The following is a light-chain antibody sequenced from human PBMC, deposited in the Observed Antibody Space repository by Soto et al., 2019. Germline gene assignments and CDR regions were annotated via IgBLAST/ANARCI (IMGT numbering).Light chain of an antibody. CDR1: QSISTY. CDR3: QQRTDWLWT. J-gene: IGKJ1*01. CDR2: DGS. V-gene: IGKV3-11*01. Sequence: EIVLTQSPATLSLSPGERATLSCRVSQSISTYLAWYQQKPGQAPRLLIYDGSNRATGTPARFSGNGYGTDFTLTVSSLEPEDIAVYYCQQRTDWLWTFGQGTKVQLK.